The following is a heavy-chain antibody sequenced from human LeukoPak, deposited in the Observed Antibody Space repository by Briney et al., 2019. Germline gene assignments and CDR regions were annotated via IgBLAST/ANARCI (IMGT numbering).Heavy chain of an antibody. CDR1: GGSISSGGYY. CDR2: IYHSGST. V-gene: IGHV4-30-2*01. Sequence: RTSETLSLTCTVSGGSISSGGYYWSWIRQPPGKGLEWIGYIYHSGSTYYNPSLKSRVTISVDRSKNQFSLKLSSVTAADTAVYYCARVNFMGIAALKGFDPWGQGTLVTVSS. CDR3: ARVNFMGIAALKGFDP. J-gene: IGHJ5*02. D-gene: IGHD6-13*01.